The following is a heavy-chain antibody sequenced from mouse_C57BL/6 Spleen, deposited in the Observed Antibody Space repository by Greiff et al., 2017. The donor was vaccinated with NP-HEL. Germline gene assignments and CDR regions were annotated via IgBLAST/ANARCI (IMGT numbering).Heavy chain of an antibody. CDR2: INPSNGGT. CDR3: ARRDYYGGNWYFDV. J-gene: IGHJ1*03. V-gene: IGHV1-53*01. Sequence: QVQLQQPGTELVKPGASVKLSCKASGYTFTSYWMHWVKQRPGQGLEWIGNINPSNGGTNYNEKFKSKATLTVDKSSSTAYMQLSSLTSEDTAVYYCARRDYYGGNWYFDVWGTGTTVSVSS. D-gene: IGHD1-1*01. CDR1: GYTFTSYW.